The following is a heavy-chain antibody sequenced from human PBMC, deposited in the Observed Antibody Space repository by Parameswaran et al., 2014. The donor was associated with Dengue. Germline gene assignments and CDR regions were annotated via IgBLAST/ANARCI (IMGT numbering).Heavy chain of an antibody. CDR3: ARDSNYYDSSGYYDAFDM. Sequence: VRQMPGKGLEWVANIKQGGGEEHYVDSVKGRFTISRDSAKNSLYLQMNSLRVEDTAVYFCARDSNYYDSSGYYDAFDMWGQGTMVTVSS. V-gene: IGHV3-7*01. D-gene: IGHD3-22*01. CDR2: IKQGGGEE. J-gene: IGHJ3*02.